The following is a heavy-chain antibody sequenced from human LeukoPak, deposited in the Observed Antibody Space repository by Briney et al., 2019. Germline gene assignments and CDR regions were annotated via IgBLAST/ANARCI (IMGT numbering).Heavy chain of an antibody. CDR2: ISSSSSYI. CDR1: AFTFSSYS. CDR3: ARAAYCGGDCYARGYYFDY. Sequence: GGSLRLSCAAYAFTFSSYSMNWVRQASGKGLEWVSCISSSSSYIYYADSVKGRFTISRDNATNSMYLKMNCTRGEDPAMFYCARAAYCGGDCYARGYYFDYWGQGTLVTVSS. D-gene: IGHD2-21*02. V-gene: IGHV3-21*01. J-gene: IGHJ4*02.